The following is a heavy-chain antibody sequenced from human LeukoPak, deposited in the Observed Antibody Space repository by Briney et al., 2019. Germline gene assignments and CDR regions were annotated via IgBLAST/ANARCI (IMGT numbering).Heavy chain of an antibody. V-gene: IGHV1-2*06. CDR3: ARDGAGYCSSTSCYYYYYYGMDV. J-gene: IGHJ6*02. CDR1: GYTFTGYY. D-gene: IGHD2-2*01. Sequence: GASVKVSCKASGYTFTGYYMHWVRQAPGQGLEWMGRINPNSGGTNYAQKFQGRVTMTRDTSISTAYMELSRLRSDDTAVYYCARDGAGYCSSTSCYYYYYYGMDVWGQGTTVTVSS. CDR2: INPNSGGT.